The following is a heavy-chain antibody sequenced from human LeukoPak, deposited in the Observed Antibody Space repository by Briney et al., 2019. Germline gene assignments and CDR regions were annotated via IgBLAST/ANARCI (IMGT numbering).Heavy chain of an antibody. CDR1: GGTFSSYA. V-gene: IGHV1-69*04. J-gene: IGHJ4*02. D-gene: IGHD4-11*01. CDR2: IIPILGIA. CDR3: ARSYGNLDRGIVYYFDY. Sequence: SVKVSCKASGGTFSSYAISWVRQAPGQGLEWMGRIIPILGIANYAQKFQGRVTITADKSTSTAYMELSSLRSEDTAVYYCARSYGNLDRGIVYYFDYWGQGTLVTVSS.